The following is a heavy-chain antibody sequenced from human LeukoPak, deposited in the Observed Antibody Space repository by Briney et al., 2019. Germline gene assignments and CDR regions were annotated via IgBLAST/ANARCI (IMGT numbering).Heavy chain of an antibody. Sequence: GASVKVSCKASGATFSSYAIIWVRQAPGQGLEWMGGIIPIFGTANYAQKFQGRATITADESTSTAYMELSSLRSEDTAVYYCARLRLLWFGESYYYYGMDVWGKGTTVTVSS. D-gene: IGHD3-10*01. CDR2: IIPIFGTA. V-gene: IGHV1-69*13. CDR1: GATFSSYA. J-gene: IGHJ6*04. CDR3: ARLRLLWFGESYYYYGMDV.